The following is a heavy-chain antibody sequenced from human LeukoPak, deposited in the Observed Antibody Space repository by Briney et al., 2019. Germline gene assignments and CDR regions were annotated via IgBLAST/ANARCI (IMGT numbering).Heavy chain of an antibody. CDR3: ARATYYYDSRGYLLDY. D-gene: IGHD3-22*01. V-gene: IGHV4-39*07. CDR2: IYHSGST. CDR1: SGSISNSNYF. J-gene: IGHJ4*02. Sequence: SETLSLTCTVSSGSISNSNYFWGWIRQPPGKGLEWIGEIYHSGSTNYNPSLKSRVTISMDKSKNQFSLNLSSVTAADTAMYYCARATYYYDSRGYLLDYWGQGTRVTVSS.